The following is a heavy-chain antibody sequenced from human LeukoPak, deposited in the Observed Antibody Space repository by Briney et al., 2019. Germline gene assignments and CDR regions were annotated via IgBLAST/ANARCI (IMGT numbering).Heavy chain of an antibody. Sequence: GGSLRLSCAASGFTFSSYAMSWVRQAPGKGLEWVSAISGSGGSTYYADSVKGRFTISRDNSKNTLYLQMNSLRAEDTAVYYCAIVGDIVVVVAATVGDAFDIWGQGTMVTVSS. V-gene: IGHV3-23*01. CDR3: AIVGDIVVVVAATVGDAFDI. J-gene: IGHJ3*02. CDR2: ISGSGGST. CDR1: GFTFSSYA. D-gene: IGHD2-15*01.